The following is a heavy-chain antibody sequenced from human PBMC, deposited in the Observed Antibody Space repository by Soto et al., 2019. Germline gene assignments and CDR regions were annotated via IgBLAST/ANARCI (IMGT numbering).Heavy chain of an antibody. J-gene: IGHJ6*03. CDR3: ARGGISHWAYFYYMDV. CDR2: INDCGQI. V-gene: IGHV4-34*01. CDR1: GLTFSGYY. D-gene: IGHD2-21*01. Sequence: PSETLSLTCAVYGLTFSGYYWSWIRQPPGVALEWIGEINDCGQINYNPSLKSRVTMSVDTSKNQFSLTLNSVTAADTATYYCARGGISHWAYFYYMDVWDRGTTVTVSS.